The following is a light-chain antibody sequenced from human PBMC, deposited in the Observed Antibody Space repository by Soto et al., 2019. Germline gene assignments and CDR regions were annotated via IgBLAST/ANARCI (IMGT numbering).Light chain of an antibody. CDR3: CSHSSSITWM. CDR1: SSDVGGYNF. J-gene: IGLJ3*02. Sequence: QSALTQTASVSGSPGQSITISCTGTSSDVGGYNFVSWYQQHPGKAPKLIIHEVTNRPSGVSGRFSGSKSGNTAFLTISGLQAEDEALYYCCSHSSSITWMFGGGTKLTVL. CDR2: EVT. V-gene: IGLV2-14*03.